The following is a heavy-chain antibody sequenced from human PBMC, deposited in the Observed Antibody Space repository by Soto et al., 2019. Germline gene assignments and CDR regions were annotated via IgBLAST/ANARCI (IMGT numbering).Heavy chain of an antibody. D-gene: IGHD4-17*01. J-gene: IGHJ6*02. CDR2: INPNSGGT. CDR1: GYTFTGYY. Sequence: QVQLVQSGAEVKKPGASVKVSCKASGYTFTGYYMHWVRQAPGQGLEWMGWINPNSGGTNYAQKFQVRVNMTRDTSISTAYMELSMLKSDDTAVHYCGCGGAKVTTDYFNGMDVWGQGTTVTVSS. V-gene: IGHV1-2*02. CDR3: GCGGAKVTTDYFNGMDV.